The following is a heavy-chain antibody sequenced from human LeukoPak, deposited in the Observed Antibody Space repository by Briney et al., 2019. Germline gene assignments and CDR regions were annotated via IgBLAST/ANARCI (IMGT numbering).Heavy chain of an antibody. CDR1: GDSISSYY. Sequence: SETPSLTCTVSGDSISSYYWSWIRQPPGKGLEWIGYIYYSGGTDYNPSLKSRVTISVDTSKNQFPLKLRSVTAADTAVYYCARHVTISGPYDASNIWGQGTMVTVSP. J-gene: IGHJ3*02. CDR3: ARHVTISGPYDASNI. D-gene: IGHD5-24*01. V-gene: IGHV4-59*08. CDR2: IYYSGGT.